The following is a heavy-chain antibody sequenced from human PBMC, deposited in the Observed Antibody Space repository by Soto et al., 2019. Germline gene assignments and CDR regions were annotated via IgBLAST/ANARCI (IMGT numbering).Heavy chain of an antibody. CDR1: GFTFDDYT. Sequence: GGSLRLSCAASGFTFDDYTMHWVRQAPGKGLEWVSLISWDGGSTYYADSVKGRFTISRDNSKNSLYLQMNSLRTEDTALYYCAKEGRRWLQLGWFDPWGQGTLVTVSS. D-gene: IGHD5-12*01. CDR2: ISWDGGST. V-gene: IGHV3-43*01. CDR3: AKEGRRWLQLGWFDP. J-gene: IGHJ5*02.